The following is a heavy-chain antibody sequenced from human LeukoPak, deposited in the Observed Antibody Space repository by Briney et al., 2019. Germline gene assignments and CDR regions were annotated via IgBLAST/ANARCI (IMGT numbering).Heavy chain of an antibody. CDR3: ASALYYYDSSGYPDAFDI. V-gene: IGHV4-34*01. D-gene: IGHD3-22*01. J-gene: IGHJ3*02. CDR2: INHSGST. CDR1: GGSFSGYY. Sequence: PSETLSLTCAVYGGSFSGYYWSWIRQPPGKGLEWIGEINHSGSTNYNPSLKSRVTISVDTSKNQFSLKLSSVTAADTAVYYCASALYYYDSSGYPDAFDIWGQGTMVTVSS.